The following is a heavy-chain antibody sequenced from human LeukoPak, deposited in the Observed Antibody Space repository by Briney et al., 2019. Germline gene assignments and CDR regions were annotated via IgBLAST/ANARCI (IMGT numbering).Heavy chain of an antibody. CDR3: AREVYDSSGYYFPPEHFDY. Sequence: PSETLSLTCTVSGGSISSSSYYWGWIRQPPGKGLEWIGSIYYSGSTYYNPSLKSRVTISVDTSKNQFSLKLSSVTAADTAVYYCAREVYDSSGYYFPPEHFDYWGQGTLVTVSS. D-gene: IGHD3-22*01. V-gene: IGHV4-39*07. J-gene: IGHJ4*02. CDR1: GGSISSSSYY. CDR2: IYYSGST.